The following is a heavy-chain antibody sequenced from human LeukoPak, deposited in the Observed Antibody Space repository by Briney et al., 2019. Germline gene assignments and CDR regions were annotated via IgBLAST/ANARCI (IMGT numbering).Heavy chain of an antibody. CDR3: ARDQERSGSIAAAGLIDY. CDR2: IKPDGSAQ. D-gene: IGHD6-13*01. Sequence: QAGGSLRLSCAASGFTFSNSWMSWVRQAPEKGLEWVATIKPDGSAQYYVDSVKGRFTISRDNSKNTLYLQMNSLRAEDTAVYYCARDQERSGSIAAAGLIDYWGQGTLVTVSS. V-gene: IGHV3-7*01. CDR1: GFTFSNSW. J-gene: IGHJ4*02.